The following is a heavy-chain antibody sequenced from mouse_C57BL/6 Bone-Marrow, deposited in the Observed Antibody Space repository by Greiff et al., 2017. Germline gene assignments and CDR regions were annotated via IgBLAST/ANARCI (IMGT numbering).Heavy chain of an antibody. CDR2: ISSGGSYT. V-gene: IGHV5-6*01. CDR3: ARHWDGYAMDY. Sequence: EVKVVESGGDLVKPGGSLKLSCAASGFTFSSYGMSWVRQTPDKRLEWVATISSGGSYTYYPDSVKGRFTISRDNAKNTLYLQMSGLKSEDTAMYYCARHWDGYAMDYWGQGTSVTVSS. D-gene: IGHD4-1*01. CDR1: GFTFSSYG. J-gene: IGHJ4*01.